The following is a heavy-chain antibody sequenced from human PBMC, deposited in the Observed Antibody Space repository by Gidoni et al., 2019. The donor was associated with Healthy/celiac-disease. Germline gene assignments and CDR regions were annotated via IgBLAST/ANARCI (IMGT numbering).Heavy chain of an antibody. CDR2: IKSKTDGGTT. J-gene: IGHJ4*02. V-gene: IGHV3-15*01. D-gene: IGHD1-26*01. Sequence: LSWVRQAPGKGLEWVGHIKSKTDGGTTDYAAPVKGRFTISRDDSKNTLYLQMNSLKTEDTAVYYCTTDLGSGSYDYWGQGTLVTVSS. CDR3: TTDLGSGSYDY.